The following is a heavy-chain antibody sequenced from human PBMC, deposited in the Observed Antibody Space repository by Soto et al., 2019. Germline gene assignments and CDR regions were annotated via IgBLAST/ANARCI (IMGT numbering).Heavy chain of an antibody. V-gene: IGHV1-2*04. J-gene: IGHJ5*02. D-gene: IGHD2-15*01. CDR3: ARALNCSGGSCYPGNWFDP. Sequence: GASVKVSSKASGYALTGYYMHWVRQAPGQGLEWMGWINPNSGGTNYAQKFQGWVTMTRDTSISTAYMELSRLRSDDTAVYYCARALNCSGGSCYPGNWFDPWGQGTLVTVSS. CDR2: INPNSGGT. CDR1: GYALTGYY.